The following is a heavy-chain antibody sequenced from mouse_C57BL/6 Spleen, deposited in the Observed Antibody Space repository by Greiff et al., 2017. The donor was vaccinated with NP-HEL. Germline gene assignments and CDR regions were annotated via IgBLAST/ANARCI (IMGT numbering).Heavy chain of an antibody. CDR2: IRLKSDNYAT. J-gene: IGHJ4*01. V-gene: IGHV6-3*01. CDR3: TAYYSNYEAMDY. D-gene: IGHD2-5*01. CDR1: GFTFSNYW. Sequence: EVKLMESGGGLVQPGGSMKLSCVASGFTFSNYWMNWVRQSPEKGLEWVAQIRLKSDNYATHYAESVKGRFTISRDDSKSSVYLQMNNLRAEDTGIYYCTAYYSNYEAMDYWGQGTSVTVSS.